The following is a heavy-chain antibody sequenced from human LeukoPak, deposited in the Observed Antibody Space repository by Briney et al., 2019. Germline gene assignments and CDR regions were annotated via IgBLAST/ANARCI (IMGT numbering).Heavy chain of an antibody. D-gene: IGHD4-17*01. Sequence: PGGSLRLSCVASGFTFSTYGMHWVRQAPGKGLEWVAKIGSDDSNKHYADSVKGRFTISRDNSKNTLYLQMNSLRAEDTAVYYCAKGVYYGDFSSWGKGTTVTISS. CDR3: AKGVYYGDFSS. V-gene: IGHV3-30*02. J-gene: IGHJ6*04. CDR1: GFTFSTYG. CDR2: IGSDDSNK.